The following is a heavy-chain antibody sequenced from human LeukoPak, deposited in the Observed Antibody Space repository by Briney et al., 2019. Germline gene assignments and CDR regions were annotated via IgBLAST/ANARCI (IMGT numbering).Heavy chain of an antibody. V-gene: IGHV3-23*01. CDR1: GFTFSSYA. CDR3: AKDGALMATDRGGVYYFDY. J-gene: IGHJ4*02. D-gene: IGHD5-12*01. CDR2: ISGSGGST. Sequence: PGGSLRLSCAASGFTFSSYAMSWVRQAPGKGLEWVSAISGSGGSTYYADSVKGRFTISRDNSKNTLYLQMNSLRAEDTAVYYCAKDGALMATDRGGVYYFDYWGQGTLVTVSS.